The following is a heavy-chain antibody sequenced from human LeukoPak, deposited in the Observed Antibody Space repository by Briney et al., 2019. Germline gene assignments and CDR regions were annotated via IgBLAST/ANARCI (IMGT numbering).Heavy chain of an antibody. CDR2: ISSSSSYI. CDR3: ARDHYYGSGSYERGWFDP. CDR1: GFSFSSYS. Sequence: GGSLILSCAASGFSFSSYSMNWVRQAPGKGLEWVASISSSSSYIYYADSVEGLFTISRDNAKNSLYLQMNSLRAEDTAVYYCARDHYYGSGSYERGWFDPWGQGTLVTVSS. J-gene: IGHJ5*02. D-gene: IGHD3-10*01. V-gene: IGHV3-21*04.